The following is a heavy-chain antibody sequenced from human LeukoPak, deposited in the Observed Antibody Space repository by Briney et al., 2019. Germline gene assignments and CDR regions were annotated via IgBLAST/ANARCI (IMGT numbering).Heavy chain of an antibody. CDR2: MRYDGSNK. Sequence: GGSLRLSCAASGFTFSSYGMHWVRQAPGKGLEWVAFMRYDGSNKYYADSVKGRFTISRDNSKNTLYLQMNNLRAEDTAIYYCATDYYVSGSYYRLFYWGQGTLVTVSS. J-gene: IGHJ4*02. V-gene: IGHV3-30*02. CDR3: ATDYYVSGSYYRLFY. D-gene: IGHD3-10*01. CDR1: GFTFSSYG.